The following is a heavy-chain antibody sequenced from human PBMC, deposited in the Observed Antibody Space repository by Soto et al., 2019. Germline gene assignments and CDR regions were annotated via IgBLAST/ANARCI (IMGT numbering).Heavy chain of an antibody. J-gene: IGHJ4*02. CDR3: ARGNLYCSGGSCYQGGDDY. Sequence: SETLSLTCTVSGGSVSSGSYYWSWIRQPPGKGLEWIGYIYYSGSTNYNPSLKSRVTISVDTSKNQFSLKLSPVTAADTAVYYCARGNLYCSGGSCYQGGDDYWGQGTLVTVS. D-gene: IGHD2-15*01. CDR1: GGSVSSGSYY. CDR2: IYYSGST. V-gene: IGHV4-61*01.